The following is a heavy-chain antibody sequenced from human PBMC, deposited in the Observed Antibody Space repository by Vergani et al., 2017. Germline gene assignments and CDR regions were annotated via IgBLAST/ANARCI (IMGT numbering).Heavy chain of an antibody. J-gene: IGHJ4*02. CDR1: GGSFSGYY. V-gene: IGHV4-34*01. Sequence: QVQLQQWGAGLLKPSETLSLTCAVYGGSFSGYYWSWIRQPPGKGLEWIGEINHSGSTNYNPSLKSRVTISVDTSKNQFSLKLSSFTAADTAVYYCAGTYYDYFLGSYRDLIRFYYWGQGTLVTVSS. CDR2: INHSGST. CDR3: AGTYYDYFLGSYRDLIRFYY. D-gene: IGHD3-16*02.